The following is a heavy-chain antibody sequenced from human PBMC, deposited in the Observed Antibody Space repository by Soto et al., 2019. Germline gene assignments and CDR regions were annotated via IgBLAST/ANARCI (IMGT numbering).Heavy chain of an antibody. CDR1: GFTFSSYA. D-gene: IGHD6-19*01. Sequence: RRLSCAASGFTFSSYAMSWVRQAPGKGLEWVSAISGSGGSTYYADSVKGRFTISRDNSKNTLYLQMNSLRAEDTAVYYCAKDYSSGWSNWFDPWGQGTLVTVSS. J-gene: IGHJ5*02. CDR3: AKDYSSGWSNWFDP. V-gene: IGHV3-23*01. CDR2: ISGSGGST.